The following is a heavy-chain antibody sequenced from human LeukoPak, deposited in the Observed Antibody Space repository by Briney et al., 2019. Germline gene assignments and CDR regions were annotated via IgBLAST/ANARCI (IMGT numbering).Heavy chain of an antibody. CDR2: GHHSESS. D-gene: IGHD2-8*02. V-gene: IGHV4-59*02. CDR1: GDSVTSTY. J-gene: IGHJ4*02. Sequence: SETLSLTCSVSGDSVTSTYWSWIRQPPGKGLEWIAYGHHSESSNYNPSFRSRVIIPVDTSRNQFSLRLSSVTAADTAIYYCARESAGSPHDSTAAFHYWGQGILVIVSS. CDR3: ARESAGSPHDSTAAFHY.